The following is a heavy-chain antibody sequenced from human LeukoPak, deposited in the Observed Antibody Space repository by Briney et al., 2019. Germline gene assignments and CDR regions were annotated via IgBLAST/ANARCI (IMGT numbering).Heavy chain of an antibody. J-gene: IGHJ5*02. CDR3: ARDIAARPMGP. V-gene: IGHV3-21*01. CDR1: GFTFSSYS. Sequence: PGGSLRLSCAASGFTFSSYSMNWVRQAPGKGVEWVSSISSSSSYIYYADSVKGRFTISRDNAKNSLYLQMNSLRAEDTAVYYCARDIAARPMGPWGQGTLVTVSS. D-gene: IGHD6-6*01. CDR2: ISSSSSYI.